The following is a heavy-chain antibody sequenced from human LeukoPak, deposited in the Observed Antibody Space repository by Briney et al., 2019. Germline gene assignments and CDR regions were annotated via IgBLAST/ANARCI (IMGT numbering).Heavy chain of an antibody. CDR1: GFPFSDYA. Sequence: GGSLRLSCAASGFPFSDYAMYWVRQAPGKGLEWLAVISHDGSNKHYADSVKGRITISRDNSMNTLYLQMNSLTAEDTAVYYCAKVRWGSDNALDSWGQGTLVTGSP. V-gene: IGHV3-30*18. J-gene: IGHJ4*02. CDR2: ISHDGSNK. D-gene: IGHD3-16*01. CDR3: AKVRWGSDNALDS.